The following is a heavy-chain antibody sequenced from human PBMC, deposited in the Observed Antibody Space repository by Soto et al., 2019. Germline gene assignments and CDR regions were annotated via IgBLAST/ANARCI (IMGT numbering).Heavy chain of an antibody. V-gene: IGHV3-23*01. CDR1: GFTFINYA. CDR2: ISGGGDGT. CDR3: AKKGLGSLKTFCSNSDCHYAFDL. Sequence: VQLLASGGGLVQPGGSLRLSCAASGFTFINYAMIWVRQAPGKGLEWVSTISGGGDGTYYADSVKGHFTISRDNSKNTLYLQMNSLRAEDTAIYYCAKKGLGSLKTFCSNSDCHYAFDLWGQGTVVTVSS. D-gene: IGHD2-8*01. J-gene: IGHJ3*01.